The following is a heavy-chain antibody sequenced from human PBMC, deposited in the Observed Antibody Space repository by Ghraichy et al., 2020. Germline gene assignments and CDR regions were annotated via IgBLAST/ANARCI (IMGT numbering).Heavy chain of an antibody. V-gene: IGHV4-38-2*01. CDR1: GYSISSGYY. Sequence: SETLSLTCAVSGYSISSGYYWGWIRQSPGKGLEWIGSIHHSGITTYKPSLMSRVTISVDTSRNQFSLKLSSVTDADTAVYYCARRANDAFDIWGQGTMVTVSS. CDR3: ARRANDAFDI. J-gene: IGHJ3*02. CDR2: IHHSGIT.